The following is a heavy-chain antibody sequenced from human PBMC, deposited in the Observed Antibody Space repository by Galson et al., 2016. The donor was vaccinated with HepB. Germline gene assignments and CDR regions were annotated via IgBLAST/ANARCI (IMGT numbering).Heavy chain of an antibody. CDR2: IYSGGST. CDR1: GFIVSNNY. V-gene: IGHV3-53*01. Sequence: SLRLSCAVSGFIVSNNYMIWVRQAPGKGLEWVSLIYSGGSTSYADSVKGRFTISRDSSQNTLYLQMNSLRAEDTAVYYCAGRHSQWQHWGQGTLVTVSS. CDR3: AGRHSQWQH. D-gene: IGHD6-19*01. J-gene: IGHJ1*01.